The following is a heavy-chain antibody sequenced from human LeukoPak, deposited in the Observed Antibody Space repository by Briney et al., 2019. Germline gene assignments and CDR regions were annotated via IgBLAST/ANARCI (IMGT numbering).Heavy chain of an antibody. Sequence: GGSLRLSCAASGFTFSSYAMHWVRQAPGKGLEWVAVISYDGSNKYYADSVKGRFTISRDNSKNTLYLQMNSLRAEDTAVYYCARDAWGYWGQGTLVTVSS. CDR2: ISYDGSNK. D-gene: IGHD3-16*01. J-gene: IGHJ4*02. CDR1: GFTFSSYA. V-gene: IGHV3-30*04. CDR3: ARDAWGY.